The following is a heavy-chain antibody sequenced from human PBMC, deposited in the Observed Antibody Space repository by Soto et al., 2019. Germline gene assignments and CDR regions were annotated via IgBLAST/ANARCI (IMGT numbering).Heavy chain of an antibody. D-gene: IGHD6-13*01. Sequence: QVQLVESGGGVVQPGRSLRLSCAASGFTFSSYAMHWVRQAPGKGLEWVAVISYDGSNKYYADSVKGRFTISRDNSMNTLYLQMNSLRAEDTAVYYCARTYSSSWYGYPYWGQGTLVTVSS. J-gene: IGHJ4*02. CDR2: ISYDGSNK. CDR3: ARTYSSSWYGYPY. V-gene: IGHV3-30-3*01. CDR1: GFTFSSYA.